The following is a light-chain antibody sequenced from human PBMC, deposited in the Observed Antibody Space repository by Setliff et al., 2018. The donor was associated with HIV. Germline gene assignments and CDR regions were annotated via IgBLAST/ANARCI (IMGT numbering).Light chain of an antibody. J-gene: IGLJ1*01. Sequence: QSALTQPPSASGTPGQRVTISCSGSSSNIGSNIANWYQHLPGTAPKLLIYRNNQRPSGVPDRFSGSKSGTSASLAISGLQSEDEADYYCATWDDSLNGNVFGSGTKVTVL. CDR2: RNN. V-gene: IGLV1-44*01. CDR1: SSNIGSNI. CDR3: ATWDDSLNGNV.